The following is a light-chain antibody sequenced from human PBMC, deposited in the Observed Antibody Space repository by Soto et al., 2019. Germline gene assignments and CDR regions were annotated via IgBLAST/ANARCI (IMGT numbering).Light chain of an antibody. J-gene: IGKJ1*01. V-gene: IGKV1-39*01. CDR1: QSISSY. CDR2: AAS. CDR3: QQSYSTPRT. Sequence: DIQITQSPSSLSSSVSERVTITFRASQSISSYLNWYQQKPGRAPKLLIYAASSLQSGVPSRFSGSGSGTDFTLTISSLQPEDFATYYCQQSYSTPRTFGQGTKVDIK.